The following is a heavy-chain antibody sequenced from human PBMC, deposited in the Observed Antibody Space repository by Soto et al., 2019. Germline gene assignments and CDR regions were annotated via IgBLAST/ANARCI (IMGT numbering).Heavy chain of an antibody. J-gene: IGHJ6*02. CDR1: GYSFSSYW. Sequence: GEALKLSCEGSGYSFSSYWIGWVRQMPGKGLEWMGIIYPGDSDTRYSPSFQGQVTISADKSISTAYLQWSSLKASDTAMYYCARRDYGDSSYYYYGMDVWGQGTTVTVSS. CDR2: IYPGDSDT. V-gene: IGHV5-51*01. D-gene: IGHD4-17*01. CDR3: ARRDYGDSSYYYYGMDV.